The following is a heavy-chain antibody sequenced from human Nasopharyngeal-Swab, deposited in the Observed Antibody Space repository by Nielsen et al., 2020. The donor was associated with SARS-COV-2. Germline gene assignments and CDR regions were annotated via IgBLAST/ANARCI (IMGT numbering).Heavy chain of an antibody. CDR1: GYSLSTYW. J-gene: IGHJ6*02. CDR2: IDPSDSYT. Sequence: KVSCKGFGYSLSTYWITWVRQMPGKGLEWMGRIDPSDSYTTYSPSFQGHVNISADNSISTAYLQWPNLKASDTAMYYCARQGTSRQYGMDVWGQGTSVTVSS. CDR3: ARQGTSRQYGMDV. D-gene: IGHD1-1*01. V-gene: IGHV5-10-1*01.